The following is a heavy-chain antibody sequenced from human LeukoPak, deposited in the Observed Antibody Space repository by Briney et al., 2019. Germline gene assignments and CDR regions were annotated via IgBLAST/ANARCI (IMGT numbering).Heavy chain of an antibody. CDR3: AKAEVRGALYYYYGMDV. Sequence: GGSLRLSCAASGFTFSSYGMYWVRQAPGKGLEWVAFIRYDGSNKYYADSVKGRFTIPRDNSKNTLYLQMNSLRAEDTAVYYCAKAEVRGALYYYYGMDVWGQGTTVTVSS. CDR1: GFTFSSYG. CDR2: IRYDGSNK. J-gene: IGHJ6*01. D-gene: IGHD3-10*01. V-gene: IGHV3-30*02.